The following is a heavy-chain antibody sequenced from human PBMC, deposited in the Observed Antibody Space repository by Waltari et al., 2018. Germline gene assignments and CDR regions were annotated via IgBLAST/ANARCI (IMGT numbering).Heavy chain of an antibody. J-gene: IGHJ6*02. Sequence: QVPLQEPGPGLVKASETLALPCTASGVSVRSPGYDCTWVRQSPGKGQEYLGSIFFSGATTYNPSLKSRMSMSVDRSKNQFSLSLWSLTAADTAVYFCARDYIYGRDYRFGMDVWGQGTTVVVAS. CDR3: ARDYIYGRDYRFGMDV. CDR1: GVSVRSPGYD. CDR2: IFFSGAT. V-gene: IGHV4-61*08. D-gene: IGHD4-17*01.